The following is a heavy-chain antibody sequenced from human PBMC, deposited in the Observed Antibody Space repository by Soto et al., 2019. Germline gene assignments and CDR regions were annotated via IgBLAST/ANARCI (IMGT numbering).Heavy chain of an antibody. CDR2: ISYDGSNK. J-gene: IGHJ6*02. D-gene: IGHD1-7*01. CDR3: ARDPGSVTGTPRYGMDV. Sequence: QVQLVESGGGVVQPGRSLRLSCAASGFTFSSYAMHWVRQAPGKGLEWVAVISYDGSNKYYADSVKGRFTISRDNSKNTLYLQMNSLRAEDTAVNYCARDPGSVTGTPRYGMDVWGQGTTVTVSS. V-gene: IGHV3-30-3*01. CDR1: GFTFSSYA.